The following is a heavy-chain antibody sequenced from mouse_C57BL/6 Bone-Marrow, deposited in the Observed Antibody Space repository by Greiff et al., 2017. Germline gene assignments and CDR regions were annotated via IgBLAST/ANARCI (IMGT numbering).Heavy chain of an antibody. Sequence: EVQGVESGGGLVQPGGSLKLSCAASGFTFSDYYMYWVRQTPEKRLEWVAYISNGGGSTYYPDTVKGRFTISRDNAKNTLYLQMSRLKSEDTAMYYCARPTVGPWLAYWGQGTMVTVAA. D-gene: IGHD1-1*01. CDR2: ISNGGGST. J-gene: IGHJ3*01. V-gene: IGHV5-12*01. CDR3: ARPTVGPWLAY. CDR1: GFTFSDYY.